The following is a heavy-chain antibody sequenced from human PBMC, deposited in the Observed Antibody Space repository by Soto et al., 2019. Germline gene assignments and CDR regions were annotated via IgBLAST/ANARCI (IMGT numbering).Heavy chain of an antibody. CDR1: GYTFTSYY. J-gene: IGHJ6*02. D-gene: IGHD3-9*01. CDR3: ARDKGGHYYDILTGYYRSYGMDV. V-gene: IGHV1-46*01. Sequence: GASVKVSCKASGYTFTSYYMHWVRQAPGQGLEWMGIINPSGGSTSYAQKFHGRVTMTRDTSTSTVYMELSSLRSEDTAVYYCARDKGGHYYDILTGYYRSYGMDVWGQGTTVTVSS. CDR2: INPSGGST.